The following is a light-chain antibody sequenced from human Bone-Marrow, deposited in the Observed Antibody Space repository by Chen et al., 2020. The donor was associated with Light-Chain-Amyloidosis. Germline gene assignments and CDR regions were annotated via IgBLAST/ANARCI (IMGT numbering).Light chain of an antibody. CDR1: QSLLHSNGYNY. J-gene: IGKJ1*01. CDR3: MQALQTPCA. V-gene: IGKV2-28*01. CDR2: LGS. Sequence: DIVMTQSPLSLPVSPGEPASISCRSSQSLLHSNGYNYLDWYLQKPGQSPQLLIYLGSNRASGVPNRFSGSGAGTDFTPTISRVEAEDVGVYYCMQALQTPCAFGQGTKVEIK.